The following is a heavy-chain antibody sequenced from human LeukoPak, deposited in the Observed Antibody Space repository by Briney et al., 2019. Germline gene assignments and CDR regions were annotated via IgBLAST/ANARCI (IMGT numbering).Heavy chain of an antibody. V-gene: IGHV3-23*01. J-gene: IGHJ4*02. Sequence: GGSLRLSCAASGFTFSSYAMSWVRQAPGKGLEWVSAISGSGGSTYYADSVKGRFTISRDNSKNTLYLQMNSLRAEDTAVYYCAKVNNYDSSGYLDYWGQGTLVTVSS. CDR1: GFTFSSYA. CDR2: ISGSGGST. D-gene: IGHD3-22*01. CDR3: AKVNNYDSSGYLDY.